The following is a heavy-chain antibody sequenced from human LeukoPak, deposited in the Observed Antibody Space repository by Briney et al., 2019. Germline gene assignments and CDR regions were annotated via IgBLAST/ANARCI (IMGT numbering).Heavy chain of an antibody. V-gene: IGHV3-23*01. D-gene: IGHD3-10*02. CDR3: AELGITMIGGV. CDR2: ISGSGGST. J-gene: IGHJ6*04. CDR1: GFTFSDYA. Sequence: GGSLILSCAVSGFTFSDYAMSWVRQAPGKGLEWVSHISGSGGSTYYADSVKGRFTISRDNSKNTLYLQMNSLRAEDTAVYYCAELGITMIGGVWGKGTTVTISS.